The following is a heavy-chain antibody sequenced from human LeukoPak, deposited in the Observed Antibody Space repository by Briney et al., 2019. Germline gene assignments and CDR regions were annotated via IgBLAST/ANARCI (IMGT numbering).Heavy chain of an antibody. Sequence: SETLSLTCAVYGGSFSGYYWSWIRQPPGRGLEWIGEINHSGSTNYNPSLKSRVTISVDTSKNQFSLKLSSVTAADTAVYYCARGQGSRRFTYYYYYGMDVWGQGTTVTVSS. CDR1: GGSFSGYY. CDR2: INHSGST. CDR3: ARGQGSRRFTYYYYYGMDV. J-gene: IGHJ6*02. V-gene: IGHV4-34*01. D-gene: IGHD3-10*01.